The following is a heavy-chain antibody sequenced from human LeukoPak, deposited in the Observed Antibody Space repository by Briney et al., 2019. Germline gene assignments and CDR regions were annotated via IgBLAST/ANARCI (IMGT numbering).Heavy chain of an antibody. V-gene: IGHV5-51*01. D-gene: IGHD1-26*01. CDR1: GYSFTSYW. Sequence: GESLKISCKGSGYSFTSYWIGWVRQMPGKGLEWIGIIYPGDSDTRYSPSFQGQVTISADKSISTAYLQWSSLKASDTAMYYCARRTYSGSFRGAYFDYWGQGTLVTVSS. CDR2: IYPGDSDT. CDR3: ARRTYSGSFRGAYFDY. J-gene: IGHJ4*02.